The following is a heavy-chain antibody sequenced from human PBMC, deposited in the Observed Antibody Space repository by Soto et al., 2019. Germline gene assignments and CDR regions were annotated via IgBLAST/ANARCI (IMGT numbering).Heavy chain of an antibody. V-gene: IGHV3-7*05. CDR1: GFTFSSYW. Sequence: GGSLRLSCAASGFTFSSYWMSWVRQAPGKGLEWGANIKQNGSEKYVGDSVKGRFTISRDNAKNSLYLQMNSLRAEDTAVYYCARGDDILTGYRNYFDYWGQGTLVTVSS. D-gene: IGHD3-9*01. CDR3: ARGDDILTGYRNYFDY. J-gene: IGHJ4*02. CDR2: IKQNGSEK.